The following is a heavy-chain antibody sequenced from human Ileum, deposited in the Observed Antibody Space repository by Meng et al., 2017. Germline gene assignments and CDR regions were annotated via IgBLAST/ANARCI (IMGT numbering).Heavy chain of an antibody. D-gene: IGHD4-23*01. CDR3: ARHGGYSQDF. V-gene: IGHV4-4*02. Sequence: VQLQESGPGLVRPSGTLALTCPVSSGSISSNTYWSWVRQPPGKGLEWIGQISHSGSAYYNPSLKSRVTMSVDKSKSQFSLMLTSVTAADTAIYYCARHGGYSQDFWGQGTLVTVSS. CDR1: SGSISSNTY. J-gene: IGHJ4*02. CDR2: ISHSGSA.